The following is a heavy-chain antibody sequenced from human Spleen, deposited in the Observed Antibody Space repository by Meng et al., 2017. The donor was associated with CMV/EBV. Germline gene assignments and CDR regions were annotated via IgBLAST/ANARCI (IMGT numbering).Heavy chain of an antibody. J-gene: IGHJ5*02. CDR3: ARLGYCSSTSCPAIYNWFDP. CDR2: IIPILGIA. D-gene: IGHD2-2*01. Sequence: SYAISWVRQAPGQGLEWMGGIIPILGIANYAQKFQGRVTITADKSTSTAYMELSSLRSENTAVYYYARLGYCSSTSCPAIYNWFDPWGQGTLVTVSS. CDR1: SYA. V-gene: IGHV1-69*10.